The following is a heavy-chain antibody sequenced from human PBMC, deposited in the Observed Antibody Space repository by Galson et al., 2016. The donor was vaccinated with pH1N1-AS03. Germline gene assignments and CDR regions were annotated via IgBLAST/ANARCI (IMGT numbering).Heavy chain of an antibody. Sequence: SLRLSWAASGFIFSDYGMSWVRQAPGKGLEWVANIKKDGGEKYYVDSVRGRFTISRDNAKKSLYLQMSSLRVEDTAVYYCASSGFWGRGTLVAVSS. CDR2: IKKDGGEK. CDR3: ASSGF. CDR1: GFIFSDYG. J-gene: IGHJ4*02. V-gene: IGHV3-7*03. D-gene: IGHD3-10*01.